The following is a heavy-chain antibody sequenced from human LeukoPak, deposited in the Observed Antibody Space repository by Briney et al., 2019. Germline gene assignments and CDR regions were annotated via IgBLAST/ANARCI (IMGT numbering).Heavy chain of an antibody. J-gene: IGHJ4*02. CDR1: GFTFSSYS. CDR2: IKQDGSEK. V-gene: IGHV3-7*05. Sequence: GGSLRLSCAAFGFTFSSYSMSWVRQAPGKGLEWVANIKQDGSEKYYVDSVKGRFTISRDNAKNSLYLQMNSLRAEDTAVYYCAREKDGYNPTFDYWGQGTLVTVSS. D-gene: IGHD5-24*01. CDR3: AREKDGYNPTFDY.